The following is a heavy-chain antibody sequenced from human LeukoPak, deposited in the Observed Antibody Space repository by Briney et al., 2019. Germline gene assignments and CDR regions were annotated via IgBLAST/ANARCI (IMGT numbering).Heavy chain of an antibody. CDR2: ISYDGSNK. CDR3: AKGRNPYDSSGYYDL. V-gene: IGHV3-30*18. Sequence: PARSQTVSCAASGFTFSSYGMHWVRQAPGKGLEWVAVISYDGSNKYYADSVKGRFTISRDNSKNTLYLQMNSLRAEDTAVYYCAKGRNPYDSSGYYDLWGQGSLASVSS. J-gene: IGHJ4*02. D-gene: IGHD3-22*01. CDR1: GFTFSSYG.